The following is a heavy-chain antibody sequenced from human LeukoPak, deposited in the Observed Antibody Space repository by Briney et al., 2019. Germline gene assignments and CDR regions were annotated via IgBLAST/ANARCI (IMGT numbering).Heavy chain of an antibody. CDR3: AVSYGSGAGDS. V-gene: IGHV4-39*07. CDR1: GGSISSSSAY. CDR2: IYYSKNT. J-gene: IGHJ4*02. Sequence: PSETLSLTCTVSGGSISSSSAYWGWIRQPPGKGLEWIGSIYYSKNTYYNPSLKSRVTISADTSKNQFSLTLGSVTAADTAVYYCAVSYGSGAGDSWGQGTLVTVSS. D-gene: IGHD3-10*01.